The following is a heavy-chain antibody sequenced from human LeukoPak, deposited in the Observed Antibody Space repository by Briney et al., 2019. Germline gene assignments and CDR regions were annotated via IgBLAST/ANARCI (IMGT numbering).Heavy chain of an antibody. CDR3: ARVVTMVRGVIDP. D-gene: IGHD3-10*01. CDR1: GGSISSSSYY. CDR2: IYYSGST. V-gene: IGHV4-39*01. J-gene: IGHJ5*02. Sequence: PSETLSLTCTVSGGSISSSSYYWGWIRQPPGKGLEWIGSIYYSGSTYYNPSLKSRVTISVDTSKNQFSLKVSSVTAADTAVYYCARVVTMVRGVIDPWGQGTLVTVSS.